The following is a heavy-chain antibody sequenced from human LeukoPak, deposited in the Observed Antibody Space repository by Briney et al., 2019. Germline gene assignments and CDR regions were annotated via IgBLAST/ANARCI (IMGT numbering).Heavy chain of an antibody. J-gene: IGHJ4*02. Sequence: GGALRLSCAPSQFIFSNYPMHWVRQAPGRGVEWVAVISFDGSNKYYADSVKGRFTISRDTSRNTLNLQMNSLRAEDTAVYYCARVRHCSDSSCSGVLDYWGQETLVIVSS. CDR3: ARVRHCSDSSCSGVLDY. V-gene: IGHV3-30*04. CDR2: ISFDGSNK. CDR1: QFIFSNYP. D-gene: IGHD2-15*01.